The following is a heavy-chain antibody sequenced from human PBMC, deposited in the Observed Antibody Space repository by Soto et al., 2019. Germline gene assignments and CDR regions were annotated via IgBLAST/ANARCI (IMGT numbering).Heavy chain of an antibody. J-gene: IGHJ4*02. CDR2: ITITGDTT. Sequence: EVQLVESEGGLVQPGGSLRLSCEASGFIFTTSDMSWVRQAPGKGLEWISSITITGDTTHYADSVKGRFTISRDNSRKPVYLQKNSLEVADPGGFFFGKGGGGDHGYWGQGTLVAVSS. CDR1: GFIFTTSD. D-gene: IGHD2-21*02. V-gene: IGHV3-23*04. CDR3: GKGGGGDHGY.